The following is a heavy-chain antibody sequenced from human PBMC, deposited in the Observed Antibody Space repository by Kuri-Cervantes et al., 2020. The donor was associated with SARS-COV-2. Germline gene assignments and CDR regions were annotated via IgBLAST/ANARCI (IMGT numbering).Heavy chain of an antibody. CDR1: GFTFSSYA. D-gene: IGHD4-23*01. J-gene: IGHJ3*02. CDR3: ARGLRWESHAFDI. V-gene: IGHV3-64*02. CDR2: ISSNGGST. Sequence: GGSLRLSCAASGFTFSSYAMHWVRQAPGKGLEYVSAISSNGGSTYYADSVKGRFTIYRDNSKNTLYLQMGSLRAEDMAVYYCARGLRWESHAFDIWGQGTMVTVSS.